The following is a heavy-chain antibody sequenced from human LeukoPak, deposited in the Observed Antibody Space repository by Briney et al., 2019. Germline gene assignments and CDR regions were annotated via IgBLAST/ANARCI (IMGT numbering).Heavy chain of an antibody. Sequence: SETLSLTCTVSGGSISSYYWSWIRQPPGKGLEWIGYIYYSGSTNYNPSLKSRVTISVDTSKNQFSLKLSSVTAADTAAYYRAGSQYTLGYCSSTSCYAGGDAFDIWGQGTMVTVSS. D-gene: IGHD2-2*01. V-gene: IGHV4-59*01. J-gene: IGHJ3*02. CDR3: AGSQYTLGYCSSTSCYAGGDAFDI. CDR1: GGSISSYY. CDR2: IYYSGST.